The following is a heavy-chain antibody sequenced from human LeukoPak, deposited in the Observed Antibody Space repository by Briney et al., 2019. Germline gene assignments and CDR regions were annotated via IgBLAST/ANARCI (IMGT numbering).Heavy chain of an antibody. Sequence: GFLRLSCAASGFTFRNYYINLVRQAPGKGLEWVSSISSGSSYIYYADSLKGRFTISRDNAKNSLYLQMNSLRAEDTAVYYCATGVRGYNSALDYWGQGTLVTVSP. CDR3: ATGVRGYNSALDY. J-gene: IGHJ4*02. CDR1: GFTFRNYY. D-gene: IGHD6-19*01. CDR2: ISSGSSYI. V-gene: IGHV3-21*01.